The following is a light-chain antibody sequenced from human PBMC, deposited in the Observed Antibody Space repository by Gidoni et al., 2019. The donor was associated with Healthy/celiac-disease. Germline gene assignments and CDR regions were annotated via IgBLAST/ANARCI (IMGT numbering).Light chain of an antibody. CDR1: QGISSA. CDR3: QQFNSFPRT. CDR2: DAS. J-gene: IGKJ1*01. Sequence: AIQFTQSPSALSDSVGDRVTITCRASQGISSALAWYQQKPGKAPKLLIYDASSLESGVPSRFCGSGSGTDFTLTISSLQPEDFATYYFQQFNSFPRTFGQGTKVEIK. V-gene: IGKV1-13*02.